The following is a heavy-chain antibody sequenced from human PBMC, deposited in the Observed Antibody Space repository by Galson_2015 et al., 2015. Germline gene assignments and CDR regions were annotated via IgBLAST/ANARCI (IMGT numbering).Heavy chain of an antibody. CDR2: INPNSGGT. V-gene: IGHV1-2*06. D-gene: IGHD5-12*01. J-gene: IGHJ6*02. Sequence: SVKVSCKASGYTFTGYYMHWVRQAPGQGLEWMGRINPNSGGTNYAQKFQGRVTMTRDTSISTAYMELSRLRSDDTAVYYCARCGCEKGKTADYYGMVVWGQGTPVTVSS. CDR3: ARCGCEKGKTADYYGMVV. CDR1: GYTFTGYY.